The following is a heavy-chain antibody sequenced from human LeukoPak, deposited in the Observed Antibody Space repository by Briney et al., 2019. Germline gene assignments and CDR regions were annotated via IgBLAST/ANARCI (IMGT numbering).Heavy chain of an antibody. CDR3: ARNRRSGWFTGYYFDY. Sequence: SETLSLTCTVSGGSISSSSYYWGWIRQPPGKGLEWIGSIYYRGSTYYNPSLMSRVTISVDTSKNQFSLKLSSVTAADTAVYYCARNRRSGWFTGYYFDYWGQGTLVTVSS. CDR2: IYYRGST. D-gene: IGHD6-19*01. CDR1: GGSISSSSYY. J-gene: IGHJ4*02. V-gene: IGHV4-39*01.